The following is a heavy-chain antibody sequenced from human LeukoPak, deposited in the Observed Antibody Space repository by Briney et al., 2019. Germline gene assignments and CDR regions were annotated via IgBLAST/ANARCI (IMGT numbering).Heavy chain of an antibody. D-gene: IGHD3-3*01. J-gene: IGHJ6*03. CDR1: GGSISSYY. CDR3: ARNRGFWSGYTQGAYYYYMDV. Sequence: PSETLSLTCTVSGGSISSYYWSWIRQPAGKGLEWIGRIYTSGSTNYNPSLKSRVTMSVDTSKNQFSLKLSSVTAADTAVYYCARNRGFWSGYTQGAYYYYMDVWGKGTTVTVSS. V-gene: IGHV4-4*07. CDR2: IYTSGST.